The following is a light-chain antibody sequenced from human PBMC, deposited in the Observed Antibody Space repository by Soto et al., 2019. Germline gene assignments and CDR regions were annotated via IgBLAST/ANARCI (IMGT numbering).Light chain of an antibody. CDR1: QSVSSSY. J-gene: IGKJ1*01. V-gene: IGKV3-20*01. CDR2: GAS. Sequence: EIVLTQSPGTLSLSPGERATLSCRASQSVSSSYLAWYQQKPGQAPRLLIYGASSRATGIPDRFSGSGSGTDFTLTISRLEPEDFAVYYCQHYGSSWTFGQATKVEIK. CDR3: QHYGSSWT.